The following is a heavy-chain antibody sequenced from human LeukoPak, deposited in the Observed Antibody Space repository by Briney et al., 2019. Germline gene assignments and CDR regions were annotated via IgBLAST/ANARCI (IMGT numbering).Heavy chain of an antibody. D-gene: IGHD6-19*01. Sequence: GASVKVSCKASGYTFTNYYIHWVRQAPGQGLEWMGIITPSGGSTSYAQKLQGRVTMTTDTSTSTAYMELRSLRSDDTAVYYCASSFGAVGYYYYGMDVWGQGTTVTVSS. CDR3: ASSFGAVGYYYYGMDV. CDR2: ITPSGGST. V-gene: IGHV1-46*01. CDR1: GYTFTNYY. J-gene: IGHJ6*02.